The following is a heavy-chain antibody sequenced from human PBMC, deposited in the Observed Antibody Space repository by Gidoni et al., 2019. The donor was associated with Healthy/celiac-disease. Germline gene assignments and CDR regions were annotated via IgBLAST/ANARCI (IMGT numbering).Heavy chain of an antibody. V-gene: IGHV4-34*01. CDR3: ARGDFWSGYMYYFDY. CDR1: GGSFSGYY. Sequence: QVQLQQWGAGLLKPAETLSLTCAVSGGSFSGYYWSWIRQPPGKGLELIGDINHSGSTNYNPSLKSRVTISVDTSKNQFSLKLSSVTAADTAVYYCARGDFWSGYMYYFDYWGQGTLVTVSS. D-gene: IGHD3-3*01. J-gene: IGHJ4*02. CDR2: INHSGST.